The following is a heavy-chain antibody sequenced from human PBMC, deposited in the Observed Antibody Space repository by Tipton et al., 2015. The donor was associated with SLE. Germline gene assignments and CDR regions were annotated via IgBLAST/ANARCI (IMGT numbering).Heavy chain of an antibody. CDR1: GFTFSIYA. V-gene: IGHV3-23*03. Sequence: SLRLSCATSGFTFSIYAMSWVRQAAGKGLEWVSVIYSDSSKTFYGDSVKGRFTVSRDNSKSTLYLHLTSLRGEDAARFYCAITSGSTWSFAYWGQGTLVTVSS. CDR2: IYSDSSKT. CDR3: AITSGSTWSFAY. D-gene: IGHD6-13*01. J-gene: IGHJ4*02.